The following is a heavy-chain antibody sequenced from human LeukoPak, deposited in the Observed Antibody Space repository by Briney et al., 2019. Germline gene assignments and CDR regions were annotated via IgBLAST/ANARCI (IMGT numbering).Heavy chain of an antibody. J-gene: IGHJ4*02. D-gene: IGHD2-2*02. V-gene: IGHV1-2*02. CDR2: INPNSGGT. CDR1: GYTFTGYY. Sequence: ASVKVSCKASGYTFTGYYMHWVRQAPGQGLEWMGCINPNSGGTNYAQKFQGRVTMTRDTSISTAYMELSRLRSDDTAVYYCARGIRIVVVPAAIRFDYWGQGTLVTVSS. CDR3: ARGIRIVVVPAAIRFDY.